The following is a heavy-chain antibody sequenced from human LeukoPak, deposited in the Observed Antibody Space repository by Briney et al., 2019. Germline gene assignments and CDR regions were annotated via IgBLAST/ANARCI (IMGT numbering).Heavy chain of an antibody. V-gene: IGHV6-1*01. D-gene: IGHD1-26*01. CDR2: TYYRSKWFS. J-gene: IGHJ3*02. CDR1: GDSVSSNSAT. Sequence: SQTLSPTCAISGDSVSSNSATWNWIRQSPSRGLEWLGRTYYRSKWFSDYAVSVKSRTTFNPDTSKNQLSLQLNSVTPEDTAVYYCARGSGSYYAFDIWGQGTMVTVSS. CDR3: ARGSGSYYAFDI.